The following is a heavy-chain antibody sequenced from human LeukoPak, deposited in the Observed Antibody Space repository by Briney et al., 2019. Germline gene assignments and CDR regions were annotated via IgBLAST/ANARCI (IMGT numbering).Heavy chain of an antibody. D-gene: IGHD1-1*01. Sequence: SETLSLTCAVYGGSFSGYYWNWNRQSPGKGLEWIGEINQSGSTSYNPSLKSRVTISVDTSKNHFSLKVSSVTAADTAVYYCARRWNARLYNWFDPWGQGTLVTVSS. V-gene: IGHV4-34*01. CDR3: ARRWNARLYNWFDP. CDR2: INQSGST. J-gene: IGHJ5*02. CDR1: GGSFSGYY.